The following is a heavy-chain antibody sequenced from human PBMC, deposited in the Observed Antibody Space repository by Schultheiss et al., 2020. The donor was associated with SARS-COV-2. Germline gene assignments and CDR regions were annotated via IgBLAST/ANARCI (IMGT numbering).Heavy chain of an antibody. V-gene: IGHV3-21*01. CDR2: ISSSSSYI. CDR1: GFTFSSFA. J-gene: IGHJ5*02. CDR3: VRDRSWWTPYNCFDL. Sequence: GSLRLSFAASGFTFSSFAMSWVRQAPGKGLEWVSSISSSSSYIYYADSVKGRFTISRDNAKNSLYLQMNSLRAEDTAVYYCVRDRSWWTPYNCFDLWGRGTLVTVSS. D-gene: IGHD2-15*01.